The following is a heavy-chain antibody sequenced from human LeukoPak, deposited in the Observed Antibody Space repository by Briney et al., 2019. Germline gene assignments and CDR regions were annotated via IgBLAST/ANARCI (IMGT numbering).Heavy chain of an antibody. D-gene: IGHD2-15*01. V-gene: IGHV4-4*07. CDR3: ARDSTYCSGGSCYSGYYYYYMDV. CDR1: GGSISSYY. CDR2: IYTSGST. Sequence: SETLSLTCTVSGGSISSYYWSWIRQPAGKGLEWIGRIYTSGSTNYNPSLKSRVTMSVDTSKNQFSLKLSSVTAADTAVYYCARDSTYCSGGSCYSGYYYYYMDVWGKGTTVTVSS. J-gene: IGHJ6*03.